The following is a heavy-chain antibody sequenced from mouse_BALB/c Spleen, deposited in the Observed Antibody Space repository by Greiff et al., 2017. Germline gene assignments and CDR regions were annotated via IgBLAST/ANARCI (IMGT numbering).Heavy chain of an antibody. J-gene: IGHJ4*01. Sequence: QVQLKQSGAELARPGASVKLSCKASGYTFTSYWMQWVKQRPGQGLEWIGAIYPGDGDTRYTQKFKGKATLTADKSSSTAYMQLSSLASEDSAVYYCARLGDGYYGAMDYWGQGTSVTVSS. V-gene: IGHV1-87*01. CDR1: GYTFTSYW. CDR3: ARLGDGYYGAMDY. D-gene: IGHD2-3*01. CDR2: IYPGDGDT.